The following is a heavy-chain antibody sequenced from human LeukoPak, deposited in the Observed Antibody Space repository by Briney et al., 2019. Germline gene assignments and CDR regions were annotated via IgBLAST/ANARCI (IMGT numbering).Heavy chain of an antibody. Sequence: GESLRLSCEATGFTFSSYSMNWVRQGPGKSLEWVASISGNSRDIYYADSLKGRVTIFRDNAENTLYLHMNSLRAEDTAVYYCARDYYEFFHWGQGTLVTVSS. CDR1: GFTFSSYS. CDR2: ISGNSRDI. V-gene: IGHV3-21*01. CDR3: ARDYYEFFH. J-gene: IGHJ4*02. D-gene: IGHD3/OR15-3a*01.